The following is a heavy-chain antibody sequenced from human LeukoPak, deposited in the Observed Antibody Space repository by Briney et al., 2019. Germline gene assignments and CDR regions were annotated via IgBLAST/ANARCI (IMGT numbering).Heavy chain of an antibody. J-gene: IGHJ4*02. Sequence: PSETLSLTCTVSGGSISTYYWSWIRLPPGKGLEWIGYIYYTGATYYNPSLKSRVTISLDTSKNHFSLKLSSATAADAAVYYCARAGYSYGTGYYFDYWGQGALVTVSS. V-gene: IGHV4-59*01. CDR1: GGSISTYY. CDR2: IYYTGAT. CDR3: ARAGYSYGTGYYFDY. D-gene: IGHD5-18*01.